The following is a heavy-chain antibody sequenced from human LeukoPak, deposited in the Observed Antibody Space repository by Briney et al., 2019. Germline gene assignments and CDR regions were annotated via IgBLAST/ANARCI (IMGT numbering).Heavy chain of an antibody. D-gene: IGHD3-10*01. Sequence: PGGSLRLSCAAPGFTFSSYAMNWVRQAPGKGLEWVAVISYDGSNKYYADSVKGRFTISRDNSKNTLYLQMNSLRAEDTAVYYCAREDTMVRGVIIEGLFWFDPWGQGTLVTVSS. CDR2: ISYDGSNK. CDR3: AREDTMVRGVIIEGLFWFDP. CDR1: GFTFSSYA. J-gene: IGHJ5*02. V-gene: IGHV3-30-3*01.